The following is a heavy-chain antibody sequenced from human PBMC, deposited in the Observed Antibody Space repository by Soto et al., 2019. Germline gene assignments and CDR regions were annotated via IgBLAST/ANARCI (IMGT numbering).Heavy chain of an antibody. CDR1: GYTFTIYY. CDR2: INPSGGST. V-gene: IGHV1-46*03. J-gene: IGHJ6*03. CDR3: ARGPRSENYYYYYMDV. Sequence: ASVKVSCKASGYTFTIYYRHWVRQAPGQGLEWMGIINPSGGSTSYAQKFQGRVTMTRDTSTSTVYMELSSLRSEDTAVYYCARGPRSENYYYYYMDVWGKGTTVTVS.